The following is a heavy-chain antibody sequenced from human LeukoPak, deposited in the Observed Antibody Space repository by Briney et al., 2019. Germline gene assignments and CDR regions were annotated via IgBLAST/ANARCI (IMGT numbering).Heavy chain of an antibody. CDR2: ISSSGRII. CDR1: GFTFSSYE. J-gene: IGHJ5*02. CDR3: ARVGSTVTSFNGWFDP. D-gene: IGHD4-17*01. V-gene: IGHV3-48*03. Sequence: TGGSLRLSCAASGFTFSSYEMNWVRQAPGKGLEWVSYISSSGRIIYYADSVKGRFTISRDNAKNLLYLQMNSLRAEDTAVYYCARVGSTVTSFNGWFDPWGQGTLVTVSS.